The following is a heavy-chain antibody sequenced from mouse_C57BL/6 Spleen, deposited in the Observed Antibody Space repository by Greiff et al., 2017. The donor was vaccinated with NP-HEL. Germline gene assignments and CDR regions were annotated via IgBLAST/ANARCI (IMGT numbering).Heavy chain of an antibody. J-gene: IGHJ3*01. CDR1: GYSFTGYY. V-gene: IGHV1-42*01. CDR3: ARGIYYGTD. CDR2: INPSTGGT. Sequence: EVQLVESGPELVKPGASVKISCKASGYSFTGYYMNWVKQSPEKSLEWIGEINPSTGGTTYNQKFKAKATLTVDKSSSTAYMQLKSLTSEDSAVYYCARGIYYGTDWGQGTLVTVSA. D-gene: IGHD1-1*01.